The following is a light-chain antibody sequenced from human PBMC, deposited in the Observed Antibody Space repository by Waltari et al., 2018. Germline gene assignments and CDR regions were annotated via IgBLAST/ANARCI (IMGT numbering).Light chain of an antibody. Sequence: QSALTQPPSASGSPGQSVTISCAGTNSDVGTYNYVSWYQHHPGKAPKLLLFGVTGRCPVVPDRFSGSQTGTTSSLTVSGLQADEEADYYCTSYGGVNVLGVLFGGGTKLTVL. CDR3: TSYGGVNVLGVL. CDR1: NSDVGTYNY. V-gene: IGLV2-8*01. J-gene: IGLJ2*01. CDR2: GVT.